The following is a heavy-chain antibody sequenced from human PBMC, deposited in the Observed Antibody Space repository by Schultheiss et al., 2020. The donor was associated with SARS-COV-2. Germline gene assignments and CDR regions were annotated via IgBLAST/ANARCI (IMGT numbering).Heavy chain of an antibody. V-gene: IGHV3-53*01. D-gene: IGHD3-16*02. CDR1: GFTVSSNY. Sequence: GGSLRLSCAASGFTVSSNYMSWVRQAPGKGLEWVSVIYSGGSTYYADSVKGRFTISRHNSKNTLYLQMNSLRAEDTAVYYCARDLRVWGSYRYTGVGVDYWGQGTLVTVSS. CDR2: IYSGGST. J-gene: IGHJ4*02. CDR3: ARDLRVWGSYRYTGVGVDY.